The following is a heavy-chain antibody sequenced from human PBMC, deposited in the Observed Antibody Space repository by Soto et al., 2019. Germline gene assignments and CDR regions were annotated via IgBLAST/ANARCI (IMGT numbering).Heavy chain of an antibody. CDR2: ISGYNGIT. D-gene: IGHD6-19*01. CDR1: GFIFNSYG. CDR3: ARDGPSRIAVADKTFEY. Sequence: QVQLVQSGAEVKKPGASVKVSCKASGFIFNSYGISWVRQAPGQGLEWMGWISGYNGITKYAERFQGRVTINADTSTSTAYMELRSLKSDDTAVYYCARDGPSRIAVADKTFEYWGQGTLVTVSS. V-gene: IGHV1-18*01. J-gene: IGHJ4*02.